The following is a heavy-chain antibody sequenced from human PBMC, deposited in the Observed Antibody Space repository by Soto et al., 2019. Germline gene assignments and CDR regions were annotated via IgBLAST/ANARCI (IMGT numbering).Heavy chain of an antibody. V-gene: IGHV4-59*01. CDR2: VYSTEIT. CDR3: ARGSEAWFDP. Sequence: SETLSITCTVSGDSISSYFLSWIRQPPGKGLEWIGYVYSTEITNYNPSLKSRVAMSIDTSKNQFSLKVRSVTAADTAVYYCARGSEAWFDPWGQGTLVTVSS. J-gene: IGHJ5*02. CDR1: GDSISSYF.